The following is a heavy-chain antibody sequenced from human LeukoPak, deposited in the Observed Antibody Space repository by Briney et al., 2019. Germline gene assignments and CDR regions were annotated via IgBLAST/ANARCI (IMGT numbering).Heavy chain of an antibody. J-gene: IGHJ6*02. Sequence: PSETLSLTCTVSGFSISSYYWSWIRQPPGKGLEWIGNIYYSGSTNYNPSLKRRATITDDTSKIQFYLKLSSVTAADTAVYYCERDKAVGTDAYYYYGMDVWGQGTTVTVSS. D-gene: IGHD6-19*01. CDR3: ERDKAVGTDAYYYYGMDV. V-gene: IGHV4-59*01. CDR2: IYYSGST. CDR1: GFSISSYY.